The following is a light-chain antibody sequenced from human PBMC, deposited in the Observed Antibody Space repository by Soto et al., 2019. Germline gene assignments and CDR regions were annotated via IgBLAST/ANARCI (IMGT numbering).Light chain of an antibody. CDR2: DAS. V-gene: IGKV3-11*01. CDR3: QQRSNWPLIFT. Sequence: EIVLTQSPATLSLSPGERATLSCRASQSVSTYLAWYQQKPGQAPRLLIYDASNRATGIPARFSGSGSETDFTLIIGRLEPEDFAVYYCQQRSNWPLIFTFGPGTKVDIK. J-gene: IGKJ3*01. CDR1: QSVSTY.